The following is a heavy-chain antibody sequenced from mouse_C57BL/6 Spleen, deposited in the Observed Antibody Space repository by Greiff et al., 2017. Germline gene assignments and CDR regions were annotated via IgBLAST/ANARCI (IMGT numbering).Heavy chain of an antibody. CDR1: GYSITSDY. J-gene: IGHJ1*03. Sequence: EVQRVESGPGLAKPSQTLSLTCSVTGYSITSDYWNWIRKFPGNKLEYMGYISYSGSTYYTPSLKSRISITRDTSKNQYYLQLNSVTTEDTATYYCARYLYYGSSPDWYFDVWGTGTTVTVAS. V-gene: IGHV3-8*01. D-gene: IGHD1-1*01. CDR2: ISYSGST. CDR3: ARYLYYGSSPDWYFDV.